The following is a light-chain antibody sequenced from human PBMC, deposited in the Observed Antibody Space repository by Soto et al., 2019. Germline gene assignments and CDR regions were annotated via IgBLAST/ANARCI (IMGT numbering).Light chain of an antibody. Sequence: DIVLTQSPATLSLSPGERATLSYRASQSVSTYLAWYQQKPGQAPRLLIYDASNRATGIPARFSGSGSGTDFTLTISSLEPEDFAVYHCQQRSSWPSFGQGTRLEIK. J-gene: IGKJ5*01. CDR1: QSVSTY. CDR3: QQRSSWPS. V-gene: IGKV3-11*01. CDR2: DAS.